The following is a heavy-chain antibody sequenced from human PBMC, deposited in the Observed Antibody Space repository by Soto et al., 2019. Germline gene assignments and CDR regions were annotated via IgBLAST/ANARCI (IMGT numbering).Heavy chain of an antibody. Sequence: ASVKVSCKASGYTFTSYYMHCVRQAPGQGLEWMGIINPSGGSTSYAQKFQGRVTMTRDTSTSTVYMELSSLRSEDTAVYYCARDRITIFGVVIIPLGYYGMDVWGQGTTVTVSS. D-gene: IGHD3-3*01. CDR2: INPSGGST. CDR1: GYTFTSYY. CDR3: ARDRITIFGVVIIPLGYYGMDV. V-gene: IGHV1-46*01. J-gene: IGHJ6*02.